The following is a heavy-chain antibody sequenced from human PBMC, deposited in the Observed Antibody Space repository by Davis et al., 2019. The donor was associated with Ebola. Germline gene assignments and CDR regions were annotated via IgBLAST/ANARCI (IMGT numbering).Heavy chain of an antibody. J-gene: IGHJ4*02. D-gene: IGHD2-15*01. CDR2: IYTSGRT. Sequence: PSETLSLTCTVSAGSVSSRSSYWSWIRQPAGKGLEWIGRIYTSGRTNYNPSLKSRVTMSVDTSKNQFSLRLSSVTAADTAVYYCVRDGCPGGSCYCGDYWGQGTLVTVSS. CDR1: AGSVSSRSSY. V-gene: IGHV4-61*02. CDR3: VRDGCPGGSCYCGDY.